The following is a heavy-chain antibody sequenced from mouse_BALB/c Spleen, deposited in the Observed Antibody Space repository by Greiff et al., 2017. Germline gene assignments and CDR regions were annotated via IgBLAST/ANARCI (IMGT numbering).Heavy chain of an antibody. J-gene: IGHJ4*01. CDR3: TRSHYYGYDAMDY. CDR2: IYPGNSDT. D-gene: IGHD1-2*01. CDR1: GYTFTSYW. V-gene: IGHV1-5*01. Sequence: EVQLQQSGTVLARPGASVKMSCKASGYTFTSYWMHWVKQRPGQGLEWIGAIYPGNSDTSYNQKFKGKAKLTAVTSTSTAYMELSSLTNEDSAVYYCTRSHYYGYDAMDYWGQGTSVTVSS.